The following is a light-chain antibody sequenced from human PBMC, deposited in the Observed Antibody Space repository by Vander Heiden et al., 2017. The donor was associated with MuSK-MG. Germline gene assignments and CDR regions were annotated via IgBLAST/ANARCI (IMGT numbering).Light chain of an antibody. CDR2: DVT. CDR3: SSYTSSSTRV. V-gene: IGLV2-14*01. Sequence: SALTQPASVSGSPGQSITISCTGTSSDIGGYNYVSWYQQHPGKAPKLMIYDVTYRPSGVSNRFSGSKSGNTASLTISGLQAEDEADYYCSSYTSSSTRVFGGGTKLTVL. J-gene: IGLJ2*01. CDR1: SSDIGGYNY.